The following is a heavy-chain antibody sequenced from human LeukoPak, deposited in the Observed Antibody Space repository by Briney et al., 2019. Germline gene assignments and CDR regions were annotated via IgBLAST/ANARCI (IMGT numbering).Heavy chain of an antibody. V-gene: IGHV3-7*01. J-gene: IGHJ6*02. CDR3: ARDLRYLRLAAYYYYYGMDV. Sequence: GGSLRLSCAASGFTFSSYWMSWVRQAPGKGLEWVANIKQDGSEKYYVDSVKGRFTISRDNAKNSLYLQVNSLRAEDTAVYYCARDLRYLRLAAYYYYYGMDVGGQGTTVTVSS. CDR2: IKQDGSEK. CDR1: GFTFSSYW. D-gene: IGHD2-2*02.